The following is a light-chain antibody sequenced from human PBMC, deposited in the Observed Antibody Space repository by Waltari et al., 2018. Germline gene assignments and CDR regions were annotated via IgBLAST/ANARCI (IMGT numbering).Light chain of an antibody. CDR3: QVWDGTTGVI. V-gene: IGLV3-1*01. CDR1: NLGSKY. CDR2: QDS. Sequence: SYDLTQPPSVSVSPGQTANIACSGDNLGSKYTSWYHQRPGHSPILVIHQDSKRPSGIPERFSASNSGNTASLTISGTQALDEGDYYCQVWDGTTGVIFGGGTRLTVL. J-gene: IGLJ2*01.